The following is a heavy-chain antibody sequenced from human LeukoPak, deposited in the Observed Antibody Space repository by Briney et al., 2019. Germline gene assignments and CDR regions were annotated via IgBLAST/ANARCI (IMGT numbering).Heavy chain of an antibody. CDR2: ISSSGSTI. V-gene: IGHV3-48*03. J-gene: IGHJ4*02. CDR3: ARFEQWLVLDY. D-gene: IGHD6-19*01. CDR1: GFTFSSYE. Sequence: PGGSLRLSCAASGFTFSSYEMNWVRQAPGKGLEWVSYISSSGSTIYYADSVKGRFTISRDNAKNSLYLQMNSLRAEDTAVYYCARFEQWLVLDYWGQGTLVTVSS.